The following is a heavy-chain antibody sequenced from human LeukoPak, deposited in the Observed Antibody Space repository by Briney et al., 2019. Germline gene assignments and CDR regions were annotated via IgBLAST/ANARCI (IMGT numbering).Heavy chain of an antibody. V-gene: IGHV3-21*01. CDR2: ISSSSSYI. J-gene: IGHJ3*02. Sequence: GGPLRLSCAASGFTFSSYSMNWVRQAPGKGLEWVSSISSSSSYIYYADSVKGRFTISRDNAKNSLYLQMNSLRAEDTAVYYCATLRSKIAVAGTSAFDIWGQGTMVTVSS. CDR1: GFTFSSYS. CDR3: ATLRSKIAVAGTSAFDI. D-gene: IGHD6-19*01.